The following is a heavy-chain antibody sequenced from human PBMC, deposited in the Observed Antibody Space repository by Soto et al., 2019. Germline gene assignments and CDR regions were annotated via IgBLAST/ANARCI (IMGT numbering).Heavy chain of an antibody. CDR3: AKGGLGTECGGACYSRTLDS. V-gene: IGHV3-23*01. Sequence: EVQLLESGGGLVQPGGSLRLSCAASGFTFNTYAMTWVRQASGKGLEYVSSITDSGGATYYADSVKGRFTIARENSENTPSLQTNSLRAEDTALYYCAKGGLGTECGGACYSRTLDSWGRGTLVTVSS. D-gene: IGHD2-21*02. CDR1: GFTFNTYA. CDR2: ITDSGGAT. J-gene: IGHJ4*02.